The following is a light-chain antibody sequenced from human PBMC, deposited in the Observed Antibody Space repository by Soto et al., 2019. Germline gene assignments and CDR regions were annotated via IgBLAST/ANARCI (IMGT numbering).Light chain of an antibody. CDR1: SSNTGAGYD. J-gene: IGLJ3*02. CDR3: QSYDSSLTVWV. Sequence: QSVLTQPPSVSGAPGQRVTISCTGSSSNTGAGYDVHWYQQLPGTVPKLLIYANTHRPSGVPDRFSGSKSGTPASLAITGLQAEDEADYYCQSYDSSLTVWVFGGGTKLTVL. CDR2: ANT. V-gene: IGLV1-40*01.